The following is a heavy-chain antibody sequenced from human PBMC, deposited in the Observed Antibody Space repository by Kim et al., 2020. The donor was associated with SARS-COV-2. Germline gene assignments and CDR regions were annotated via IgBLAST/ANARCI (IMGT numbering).Heavy chain of an antibody. V-gene: IGHV4-39*01. D-gene: IGHD1-1*01. J-gene: IGHJ4*02. Sequence: SETLSLTCTVSGASISSTSYYWGRNRQPPGLGWVWFGDVNYSGSTYYNPSLKSRVTISVDTYKNKFTLQQSPGTATDTAYYYCARHQNWNDYYRGQGTLV. CDR3: ARHQNWNDYY. CDR1: GASISSTSYY. CDR2: VNYSGST.